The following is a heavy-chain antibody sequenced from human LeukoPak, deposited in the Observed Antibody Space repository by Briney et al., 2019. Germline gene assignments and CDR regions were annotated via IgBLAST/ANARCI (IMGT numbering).Heavy chain of an antibody. V-gene: IGHV1-18*01. J-gene: IGHJ2*01. CDR3: ARITMVRGVIFDWYFDL. CDR2: ISAYNGNT. Sequence: GASVKVSCKASGGTFSSYAISWVRQAPGQGLEWMGWISAYNGNTNYAQKLQGRVTMTTDTSTSIAHMELRSLRSDDTAVYYCARITMVRGVIFDWYFDLWGRGTLVTVSS. CDR1: GGTFSSYA. D-gene: IGHD3-10*01.